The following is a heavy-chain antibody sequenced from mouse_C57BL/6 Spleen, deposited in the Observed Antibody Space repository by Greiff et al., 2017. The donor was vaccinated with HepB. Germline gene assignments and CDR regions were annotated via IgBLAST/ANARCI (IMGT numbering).Heavy chain of an antibody. Sequence: VQLQQSGAELVKPGASVKLSCKASGYTFTSYWMQWVKQRPGQGLEWIGEIDPSDSYTNYNQKFKGKATLTVDTSSSTAYMQLSSLTSEDSAVYYCARGGYGYDVSAWFAYWGQGTLVTVSA. D-gene: IGHD2-2*01. CDR1: GYTFTSYW. J-gene: IGHJ3*01. CDR2: IDPSDSYT. V-gene: IGHV1-50*01. CDR3: ARGGYGYDVSAWFAY.